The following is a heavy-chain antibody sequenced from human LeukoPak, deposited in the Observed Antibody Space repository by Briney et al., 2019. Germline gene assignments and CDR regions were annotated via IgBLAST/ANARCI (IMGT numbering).Heavy chain of an antibody. CDR3: AGEVAGGFRFDY. J-gene: IGHJ4*02. D-gene: IGHD6-19*01. Sequence: SETLSLTCTVSGGSISGYHWSWIRQPPGKGLEWIGYIFDSGSTSYNPCLRSRVTILVDASKNQFSLKLSSVTAADTAVYYCAGEVAGGFRFDYWGQGTLVTVSP. V-gene: IGHV4-59*08. CDR2: IFDSGST. CDR1: GGSISGYH.